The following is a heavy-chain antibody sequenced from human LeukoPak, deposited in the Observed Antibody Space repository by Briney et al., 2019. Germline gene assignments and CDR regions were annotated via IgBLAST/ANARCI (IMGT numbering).Heavy chain of an antibody. CDR1: GGTFSSYA. CDR3: AGDLQTMIGENWFDP. CDR2: IIPILGIA. Sequence: GASVKVSCKASGGTFSSYAISWVRQAPGQGLEWMGRIIPILGIANYAQKFQGRVTITADKSTSTAYMELSSLRSEDTAVYYCAGDLQTMIGENWFDPWGQGTLVTVSS. D-gene: IGHD3-22*01. V-gene: IGHV1-69*04. J-gene: IGHJ5*02.